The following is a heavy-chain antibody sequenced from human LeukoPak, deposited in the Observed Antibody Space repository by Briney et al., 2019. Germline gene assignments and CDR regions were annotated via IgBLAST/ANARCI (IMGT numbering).Heavy chain of an antibody. CDR3: VKRLTLGDLSIKGAFAL. CDR1: GFTFSSYY. Sequence: GGSLRLSCAASGFTFSSYYMIWVRQAPGKGLEWVSSISTSSSYIYYADSLKGRFTISRDTSRNTLFLQMNSLRVEDSAMYYCVKRLTLGDLSIKGAFALWGQGTLVTVAS. J-gene: IGHJ3*01. CDR2: ISTSSSYI. D-gene: IGHD3-16*02. V-gene: IGHV3-21*04.